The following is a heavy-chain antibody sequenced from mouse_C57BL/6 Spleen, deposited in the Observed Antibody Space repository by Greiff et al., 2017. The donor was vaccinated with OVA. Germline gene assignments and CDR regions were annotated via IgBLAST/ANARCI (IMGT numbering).Heavy chain of an antibody. CDR3: ARSKLDYFDY. CDR2: IYPGSGNT. V-gene: IGHV1-66*01. Sequence: QVQLKQSGPELVKPGASVKISCKASGYSFTSYYIHWVKQRPGQGLEWIGWIYPGSGNTKYNEKFKGKATLTADTSSSTAYMQLSSLTSEDSAVYYCARSKLDYFDYWGQGTTLTVSS. D-gene: IGHD4-1*01. CDR1: GYSFTSYY. J-gene: IGHJ2*01.